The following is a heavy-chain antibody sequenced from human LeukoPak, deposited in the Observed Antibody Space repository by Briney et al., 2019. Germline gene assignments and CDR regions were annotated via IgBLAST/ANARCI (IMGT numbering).Heavy chain of an antibody. D-gene: IGHD3-9*01. J-gene: IGHJ6*02. V-gene: IGHV1-18*01. CDR2: ISAYNGNT. CDR1: GGTFSSYA. CDR3: ARDSPNFDPDILTGYYAWDYYYYGMDV. Sequence: ASVKVSCKASGGTFSSYAISWVRQAPGQGLEWMGWISAYNGNTNYAQKLQGRVTMTTDTSTSTAYMELRSLRSDDTAVYYCARDSPNFDPDILTGYYAWDYYYYGMDVWGQGTTVTVSS.